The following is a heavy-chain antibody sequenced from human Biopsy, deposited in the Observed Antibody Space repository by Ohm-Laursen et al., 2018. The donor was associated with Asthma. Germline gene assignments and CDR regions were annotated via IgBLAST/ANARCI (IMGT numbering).Heavy chain of an antibody. CDR2: IYDSGRT. CDR3: ARGVDYGGNHVDS. D-gene: IGHD4-23*01. V-gene: IGHV4-31*03. CDR1: GGTISSGGHY. J-gene: IGHJ4*02. Sequence: TLSRTSTVSGGTISSGGHYWNWIRQEPGKGLEWIGNIYDSGRTYYKSSLKSRITISVDSSKNQLSLTLTSVTAADTAIYYCARGVDYGGNHVDSWGQGILVTVSA.